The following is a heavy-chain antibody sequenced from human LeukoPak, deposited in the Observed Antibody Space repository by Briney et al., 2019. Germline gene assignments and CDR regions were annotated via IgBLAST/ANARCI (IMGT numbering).Heavy chain of an antibody. CDR1: GYTFTGYY. Sequence: ASVKVSCKASGYTFTGYYMHWVRQAPGQGLEWMGWINPNSGGTNYAQKFQGRVTMTRDTSISTAYMELSRLRSDDTAVYYCARERTLTSCYDYWGQGTLVTASS. V-gene: IGHV1-2*02. D-gene: IGHD2-15*01. CDR2: INPNSGGT. J-gene: IGHJ4*02. CDR3: ARERTLTSCYDY.